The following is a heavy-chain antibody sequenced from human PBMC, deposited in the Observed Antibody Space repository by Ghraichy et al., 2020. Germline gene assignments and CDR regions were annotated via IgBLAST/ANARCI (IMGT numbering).Heavy chain of an antibody. D-gene: IGHD6-19*01. CDR3: VKGVSGWYGLDH. CDR1: GFTFGDDA. V-gene: IGHV3-43D*03. J-gene: IGHJ4*02. CDR2: ISWDGGTT. Sequence: GESLNISCAASGFTFGDDAMHWVRQVSGKGLEWVSLISWDGGTTFYTDSVKGRFTISRDNSKNSLYLQMNSLRPEDSALYYCVKGVSGWYGLDHWGQGTLVTVSS.